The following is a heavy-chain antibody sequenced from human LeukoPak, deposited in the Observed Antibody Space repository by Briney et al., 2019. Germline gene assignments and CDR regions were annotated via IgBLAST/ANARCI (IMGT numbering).Heavy chain of an antibody. Sequence: PGGSLRLSCAASGFTFSIYAMGWVRQAPGKGLEWVSSISGSGDTTYYADSVKGRFTISRDNSKNTLFLQMNSLRAEDTAVYYCAKDSIFRNWGQGTLVTVSS. CDR3: AKDSIFRN. CDR1: GFTFSIYA. V-gene: IGHV3-23*01. J-gene: IGHJ4*02. D-gene: IGHD3-3*01. CDR2: ISGSGDTT.